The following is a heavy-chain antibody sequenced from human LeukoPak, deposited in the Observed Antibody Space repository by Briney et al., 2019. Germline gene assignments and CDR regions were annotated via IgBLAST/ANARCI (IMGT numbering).Heavy chain of an antibody. CDR3: AREPAYTAMVYSAFDI. Sequence: GASVKVSCKASGYTFTGYYMHWVRQAPGQGLEWMGWINPNSGGTNYAQKFQGWVTMTRDTSISTAYMELGSLRSEDTAVYYCAREPAYTAMVYSAFDIWGQGTMVTVSS. J-gene: IGHJ3*02. V-gene: IGHV1-2*04. CDR2: INPNSGGT. CDR1: GYTFTGYY. D-gene: IGHD5-18*01.